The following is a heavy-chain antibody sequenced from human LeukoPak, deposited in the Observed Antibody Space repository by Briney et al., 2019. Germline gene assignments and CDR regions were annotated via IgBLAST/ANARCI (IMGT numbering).Heavy chain of an antibody. CDR2: ISAYNGNT. CDR1: GYTFTSYG. V-gene: IGHV1-18*01. D-gene: IGHD3-3*01. J-gene: IGHJ6*02. CDR3: ASFLEWLDGYYYYYGMDV. Sequence: GASVKVSCKASGYTFTSYGISWVRQAPGQGLEWMGWISAYNGNTNYAQKLQGRVTMTTDTSTRTGYMELRSLRSDDPAVYYCASFLEWLDGYYYYYGMDVWGQGTTVTVSS.